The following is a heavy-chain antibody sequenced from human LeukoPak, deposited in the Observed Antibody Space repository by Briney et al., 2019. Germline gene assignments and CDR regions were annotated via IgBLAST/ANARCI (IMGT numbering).Heavy chain of an antibody. CDR1: GGSISSYY. Sequence: KPSETLSLTCTVSGGSISSYYWSWIRQPPGEGLEWIGYIYYIGRTNYNPSLKSPVSISVDTSKNQFSLKLSSVTAADTAVDYCARDPVAGTQGGAFDIWGQGTMVTVSS. CDR3: ARDPVAGTQGGAFDI. CDR2: IYYIGRT. V-gene: IGHV4-59*01. D-gene: IGHD6-19*01. J-gene: IGHJ3*02.